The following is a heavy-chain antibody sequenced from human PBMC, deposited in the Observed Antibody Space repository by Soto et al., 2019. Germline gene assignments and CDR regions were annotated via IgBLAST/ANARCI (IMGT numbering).Heavy chain of an antibody. Sequence: ASVKVSCKASGYTFTGYYMHWVRQAPGQGLEWMGWINPHSGGTNYAQKFQGRVTMTRDTSISTAYMELSRLRSDDTAVYYCARLEPIVVVGAADFDIWGQGTMVTVSS. CDR2: INPHSGGT. V-gene: IGHV1-2*02. J-gene: IGHJ3*02. D-gene: IGHD2-15*01. CDR1: GYTFTGYY. CDR3: ARLEPIVVVGAADFDI.